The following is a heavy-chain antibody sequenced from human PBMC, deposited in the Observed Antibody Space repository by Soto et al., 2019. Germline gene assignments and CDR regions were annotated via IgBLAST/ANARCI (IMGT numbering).Heavy chain of an antibody. J-gene: IGHJ5*02. CDR1: GYTFIGYY. D-gene: IGHD1-26*01. Sequence: QVQLVQSGAEVKRPGASVKVSCKASGYTFIGYYIHWVRQAPGRGREWMGRINPRSGDTTYAQKFQGRLTMTRDTSISTAYMELSSLRSDDTAVYYCGRDGVGATPLGWFDPWGQGSLVTVSS. V-gene: IGHV1-2*06. CDR3: GRDGVGATPLGWFDP. CDR2: INPRSGDT.